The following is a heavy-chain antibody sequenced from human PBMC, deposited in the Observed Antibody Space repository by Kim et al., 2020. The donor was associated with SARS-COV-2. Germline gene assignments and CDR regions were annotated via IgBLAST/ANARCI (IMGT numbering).Heavy chain of an antibody. CDR1: GGSISGYF. Sequence: SETLSLTCTVSGGSISGYFWSWIRQPPGRGLEWIGYIYYSGSTNYNPSLKSRVTISVDTSKNQFSLRLSSVTAADTAVYYCARDRIGCCSTSCSPYFDYWGQGTLVTVSS. J-gene: IGHJ4*02. D-gene: IGHD2-2*01. CDR3: ARDRIGCCSTSCSPYFDY. V-gene: IGHV4-59*01. CDR2: IYYSGST.